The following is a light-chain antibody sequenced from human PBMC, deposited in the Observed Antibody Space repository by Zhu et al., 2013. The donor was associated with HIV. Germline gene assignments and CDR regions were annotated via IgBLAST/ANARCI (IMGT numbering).Light chain of an antibody. Sequence: DIQMTQSPSSVSASVGDRVTITCRASQGISSWLAWYQQTPGKAPKLLIYAASSLPSGVPSRFSGSGSGTDFTLTISSLQPEDFATYYCLQHRHYPRTFGQGTDGGDQ. CDR2: AAS. J-gene: IGKJ1*01. CDR1: QGISSW. CDR3: LQHRHYPRT. V-gene: IGKV1-12*01.